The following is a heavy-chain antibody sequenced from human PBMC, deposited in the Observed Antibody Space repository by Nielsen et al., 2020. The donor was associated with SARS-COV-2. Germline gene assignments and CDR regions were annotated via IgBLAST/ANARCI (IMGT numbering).Heavy chain of an antibody. CDR1: GSTFSSYG. CDR3: ARDQWLEAFDI. CDR2: ISYDGSNK. V-gene: IGHV3-30*03. Sequence: GESLKISCAASGSTFSSYGMHWVRQAPGKGLEWVAVISYDGSNKYYADSVKGRFTISRDNSKNTLYLQMNSLRAEDTAVYYCARDQWLEAFDIWGQGTMVTVSS. J-gene: IGHJ3*02. D-gene: IGHD6-19*01.